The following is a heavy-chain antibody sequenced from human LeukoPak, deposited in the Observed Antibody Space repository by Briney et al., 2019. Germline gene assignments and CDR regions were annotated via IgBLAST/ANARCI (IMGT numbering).Heavy chain of an antibody. D-gene: IGHD1-20*01. J-gene: IGHJ4*02. CDR2: ISGSGGST. CDR3: AKSPSITGSPFDY. V-gene: IGHV3-23*01. Sequence: TGGSLRLSCAASGFTFSSYAMSWVRQAPGKGLEWVSAISGSGGSTYYADSVKGRFTISRDNSKNTLYLQMNSLRAEDTAVYYCAKSPSITGSPFDYWGQGTLVTVSS. CDR1: GFTFSSYA.